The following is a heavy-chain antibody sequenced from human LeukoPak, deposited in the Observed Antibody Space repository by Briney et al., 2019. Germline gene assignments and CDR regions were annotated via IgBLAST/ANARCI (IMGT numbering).Heavy chain of an antibody. Sequence: ASVKVSCKASGGTFSSYAISWVRQAPGQGLEWRGGIIPIFGTANYAQKFQGRVTITADESTSTAYMELSSLRSEDTAVYYCAREGGYYYDSSGSDWGQGTLVTVSS. CDR1: GGTFSSYA. CDR3: AREGGYYYDSSGSD. CDR2: IIPIFGTA. J-gene: IGHJ4*02. V-gene: IGHV1-69*13. D-gene: IGHD3-22*01.